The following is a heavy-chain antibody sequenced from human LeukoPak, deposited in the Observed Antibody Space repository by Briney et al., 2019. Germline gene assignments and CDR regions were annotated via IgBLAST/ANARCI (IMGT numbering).Heavy chain of an antibody. CDR2: IYYSGST. V-gene: IGHV4-59*01. D-gene: IGHD3-10*01. Sequence: PSETLSLTCTVSGGSISSYYWSWIRQPPGKGLEWMGYIYYSGSTNYNPSLKSRVTISVDTSKNQFSLKLSSVTAADTAVYYCARGVLLWSGDHARVWFDPWGQGTLVTVSS. J-gene: IGHJ5*02. CDR1: GGSISSYY. CDR3: ARGVLLWSGDHARVWFDP.